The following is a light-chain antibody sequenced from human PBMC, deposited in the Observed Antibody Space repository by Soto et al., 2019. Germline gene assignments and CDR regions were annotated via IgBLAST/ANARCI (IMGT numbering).Light chain of an antibody. V-gene: IGLV1-44*01. CDR3: SAWDDSLNVSM. Sequence: QSALTQSFSVSGTPGQRVTISCSGGSSNIGRNPVHWYQLLPGTAPKLLIYSNSQRPSGVPDRFSGSKSGTSASLAISGLQSEDEADYYCSAWDDSLNVSMFGGGTK. J-gene: IGLJ3*02. CDR2: SNS. CDR1: SSNIGRNP.